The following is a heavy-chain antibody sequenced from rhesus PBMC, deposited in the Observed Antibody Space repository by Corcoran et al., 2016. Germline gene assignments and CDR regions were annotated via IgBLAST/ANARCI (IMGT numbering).Heavy chain of an antibody. CDR3: ASGYYNIWTGYSNAFDF. CDR2: IYGSGSST. Sequence: QLQLQESGPGLVKPSETLSVTCAVSGGSIRSSYWSWIRQAPGKGLEWIGYIYGSGSSTNYNPSLKSRVTLSVETSKNQLSLKLSSVTAADTAVYYCASGYYNIWTGYSNAFDFWGQGLRVTVSS. D-gene: IGHD3-3*01. J-gene: IGHJ3*01. V-gene: IGHV4-169*02. CDR1: GGSIRSSY.